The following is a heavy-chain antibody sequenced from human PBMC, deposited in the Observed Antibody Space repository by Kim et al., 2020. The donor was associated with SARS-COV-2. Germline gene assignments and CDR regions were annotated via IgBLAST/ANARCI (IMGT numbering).Heavy chain of an antibody. CDR3: ARPSPYYYDSSGYYPFGY. J-gene: IGHJ4*02. Sequence: ASVKVSCKASGYTFTSYAMHWVRQAPGQRLEWMGWINAGNGNTKYSQKFQGRVTITRDTSASTAYMELSSLRSEDTAVYYCARPSPYYYDSSGYYPFGYWGQGTLVTVSS. CDR2: INAGNGNT. CDR1: GYTFTSYA. D-gene: IGHD3-22*01. V-gene: IGHV1-3*01.